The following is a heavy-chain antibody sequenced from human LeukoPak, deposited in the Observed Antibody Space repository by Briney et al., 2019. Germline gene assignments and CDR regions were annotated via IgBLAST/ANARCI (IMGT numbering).Heavy chain of an antibody. CDR2: IHTSGST. D-gene: IGHD3-3*01. CDR1: GGSISGYY. CDR3: AREKSALFDY. V-gene: IGHV4-4*07. J-gene: IGHJ4*02. Sequence: SETLSLTCTVSGGSISGYYWSWIRQPAGKGLEWIGRIHTSGSTSSNPSLKSRATMSLDTSKNQLSLKLSSVTAADTAVYYCAREKSALFDYWGQGTLVAVSS.